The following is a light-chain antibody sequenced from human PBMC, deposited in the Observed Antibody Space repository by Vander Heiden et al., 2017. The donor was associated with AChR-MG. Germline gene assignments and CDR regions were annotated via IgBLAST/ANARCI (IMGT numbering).Light chain of an antibody. Sequence: DIVMTQSPDSLAVSLGERATINCKSSQRVLSSSNNKDSLAWYRQKPGQAPEMLIYWASTRESGVPDRFSGSGSGTDFTLTISSLQAEDVAVYYCQQYDSTPQTFGQGTKVEVQ. CDR2: WAS. CDR1: QRVLSSSNNKDS. V-gene: IGKV4-1*01. CDR3: QQYDSTPQT. J-gene: IGKJ1*01.